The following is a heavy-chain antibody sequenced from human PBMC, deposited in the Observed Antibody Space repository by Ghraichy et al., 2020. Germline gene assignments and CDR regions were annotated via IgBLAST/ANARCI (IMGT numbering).Heavy chain of an antibody. Sequence: GGSLRLSCAASGFTFSSYDMSWVRQAPGKGLEWVSVINASGGRTKYADSVKGRFTISRDNSKNTLYMQMNSLRAEDTAVYYCAPDCGGGCSFSYYFEYWCQGTLVTVSS. J-gene: IGHJ4*02. D-gene: IGHD2-8*02. CDR2: INASGGRT. CDR1: GFTFSSYD. V-gene: IGHV3-23*01. CDR3: APDCGGGCSFSYYFEY.